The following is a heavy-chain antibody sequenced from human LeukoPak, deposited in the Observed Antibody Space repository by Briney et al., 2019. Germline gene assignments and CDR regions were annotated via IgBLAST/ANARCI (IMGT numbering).Heavy chain of an antibody. Sequence: SETLSLTCAVYGGSFSGYYWSWMRQPPGKGLEWIGEINHSGSTNYNPSLKSRVTISVDTSKNQFSLKLSSVTAADTAVYYCARDKPTVTIVWFDPWGQGTLVTVSS. CDR3: ARDKPTVTIVWFDP. CDR1: GGSFSGYY. D-gene: IGHD4-17*01. J-gene: IGHJ5*02. CDR2: INHSGST. V-gene: IGHV4-34*01.